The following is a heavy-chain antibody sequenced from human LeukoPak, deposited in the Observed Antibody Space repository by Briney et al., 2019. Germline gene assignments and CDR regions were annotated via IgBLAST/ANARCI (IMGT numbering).Heavy chain of an antibody. CDR3: AKGSSGYFFDH. Sequence: GGSLRLSCAASGFTFTNYAMSWVRQAPGKGLEWVSGISNDGGGTFSADSVRGRFTISRDNSKNTLFLQMDSLRAEDTALYFCAKGSSGYFFDHWGQGSLVTVSS. D-gene: IGHD3-22*01. CDR2: ISNDGGGT. J-gene: IGHJ4*02. V-gene: IGHV3-23*01. CDR1: GFTFTNYA.